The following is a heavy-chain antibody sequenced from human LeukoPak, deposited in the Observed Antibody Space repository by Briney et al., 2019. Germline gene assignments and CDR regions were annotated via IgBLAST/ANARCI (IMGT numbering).Heavy chain of an antibody. Sequence: SETLSLTCAVYGGSFSGYYWSWIRQPPGKGLEWIGEVNHRGTTNFNPALRSRVTISVDTSNNQFSLKLSSVTAADTAVYYCARLHLWPENWFDSWGQGTLVTVSS. CDR2: VNHRGTT. J-gene: IGHJ5*01. CDR3: ARLHLWPENWFDS. D-gene: IGHD3-10*01. V-gene: IGHV4-34*01. CDR1: GGSFSGYY.